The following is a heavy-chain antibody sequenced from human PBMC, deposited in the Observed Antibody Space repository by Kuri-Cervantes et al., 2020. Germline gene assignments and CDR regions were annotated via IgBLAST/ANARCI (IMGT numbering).Heavy chain of an antibody. CDR1: SSYW. D-gene: IGHD6-13*01. V-gene: IGHV3-74*01. J-gene: IGHJ6*02. CDR2: INSDGSIT. Sequence: GGFLRPSCAAFSSYWMHWVRQAPGKGLVCVSRINSDGSITRYADSVKGRFTISRDNSKNTLYLQMNSLRVEDTAIYYCAKVRWSVPPHYGMDVWGQGTTVTVSS. CDR3: AKVRWSVPPHYGMDV.